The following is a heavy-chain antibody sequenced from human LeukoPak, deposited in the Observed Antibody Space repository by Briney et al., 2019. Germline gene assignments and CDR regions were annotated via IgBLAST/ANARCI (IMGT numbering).Heavy chain of an antibody. V-gene: IGHV1-2*06. CDR3: AKDASLTSSSSEFDY. Sequence: GASVKVSCKASGYTFTGYYMHWVRQAPGQGLEWMGRINPNSGGTNYAQEFQGRVTMTRDTSISTAYMELSRLRSDDTAVYYCAKDASLTSSSSEFDYWGQGTLVTVSS. J-gene: IGHJ4*02. D-gene: IGHD6-6*01. CDR2: INPNSGGT. CDR1: GYTFTGYY.